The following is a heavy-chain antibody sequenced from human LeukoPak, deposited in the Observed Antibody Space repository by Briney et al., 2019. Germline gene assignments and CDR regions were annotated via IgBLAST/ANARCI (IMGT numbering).Heavy chain of an antibody. Sequence: ASVKVSFKSSVYTFTGYYMHWVRQAPGQEREWMGWINPNSGGKNYAQKLQGRVTMTRDTSMSTAYMELSRLRSDDTAVYYWARDRLLWFRELLFDYWGQGTLVTVS. CDR3: ARDRLLWFRELLFDY. CDR2: INPNSGGK. V-gene: IGHV1-2*02. CDR1: VYTFTGYY. D-gene: IGHD3-10*01. J-gene: IGHJ4*02.